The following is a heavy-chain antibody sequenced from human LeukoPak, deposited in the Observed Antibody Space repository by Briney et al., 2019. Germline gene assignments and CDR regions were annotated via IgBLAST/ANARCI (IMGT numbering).Heavy chain of an antibody. CDR2: ITTSSTYM. D-gene: IGHD6-6*01. CDR1: GFTFSAYN. V-gene: IGHV3-21*01. J-gene: IGHJ4*02. Sequence: GGSLRLSCAASGFTFSAYNMNWVRRTPGKGLEWASSITTSSTYMFYADSVRGRFTISRDNAENSLYLQMNSLRDEDTAVYYCTRDPRHLDSWGQGTLVTVSS. CDR3: TRDPRHLDS.